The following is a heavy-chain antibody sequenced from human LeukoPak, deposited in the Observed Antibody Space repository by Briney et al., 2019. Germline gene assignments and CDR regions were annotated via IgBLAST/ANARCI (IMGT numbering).Heavy chain of an antibody. Sequence: GGSLRLSCTASGFTFSSHSMNWVRQAPGKGLEWISYISSASSSIHYAASVKGRFTISRDNAKNSLYLQMNSLRAEDTAVYYCAKDFLEWLPYSWGQGTLVTVSS. J-gene: IGHJ4*02. CDR3: AKDFLEWLPYS. V-gene: IGHV3-48*04. CDR1: GFTFSSHS. CDR2: ISSASSSI. D-gene: IGHD3-3*01.